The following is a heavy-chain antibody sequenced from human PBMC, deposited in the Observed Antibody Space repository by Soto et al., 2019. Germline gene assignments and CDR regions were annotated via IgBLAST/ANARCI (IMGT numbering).Heavy chain of an antibody. CDR1: GGSFSGYY. V-gene: IGHV4-31*11. D-gene: IGHD1-26*01. Sequence: SETLSLTCAVYGGSFSGYYWSWIRQHPGKGLEWIGYIYYSGSTYYNPSLKSRVTISVDTSKNQFSLKLSSVTAADTAVYYCARGGVGATTDYYYYGMDVWGQGTTVTVSS. CDR2: IYYSGST. J-gene: IGHJ6*02. CDR3: ARGGVGATTDYYYYGMDV.